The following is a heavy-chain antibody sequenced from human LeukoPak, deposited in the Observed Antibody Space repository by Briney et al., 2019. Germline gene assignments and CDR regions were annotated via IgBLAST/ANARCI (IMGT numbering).Heavy chain of an antibody. J-gene: IGHJ4*02. CDR2: IYTSGST. Sequence: SETLSLTCTVSGGSISSGSYYWSWIRQPAGKGLEWIGRIYTSGSTNCNPSLKSRVTISVDTSKNQFSLKLSSVTAADTAVYYCARVYSSWYLDYWGQGTLVTVSS. CDR1: GGSISSGSYY. V-gene: IGHV4-61*02. D-gene: IGHD6-6*01. CDR3: ARVYSSWYLDY.